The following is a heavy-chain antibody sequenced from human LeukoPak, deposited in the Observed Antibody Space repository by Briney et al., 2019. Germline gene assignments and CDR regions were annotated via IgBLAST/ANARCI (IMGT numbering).Heavy chain of an antibody. D-gene: IGHD2/OR15-2a*01. CDR3: ARDGVSNYMDV. CDR2: IYYSGST. V-gene: IGHV4-59*01. J-gene: IGHJ6*03. Sequence: PSETLSLTCTVSGGSISSYYWSWIRQPPGKGQEWIGYIYYSGSTNYNPSLKSRVTISVDTSKNQFSLKLSSVTAADTAVYYCARDGVSNYMDVWGKGTTVTVSS. CDR1: GGSISSYY.